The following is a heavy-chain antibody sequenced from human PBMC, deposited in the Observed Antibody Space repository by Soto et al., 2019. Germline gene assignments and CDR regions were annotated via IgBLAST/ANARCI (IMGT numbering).Heavy chain of an antibody. CDR2: ISGSGDII. CDR1: GFTFSSYG. J-gene: IGHJ4*02. D-gene: IGHD1-26*01. CDR3: AKDREIVGANFDY. V-gene: IGHV3-23*01. Sequence: PGGSLRLSCAASGFTFSSYGMHWVRQAPGKGLEWVSSISGSGDIIYYTDSVKGRFTISRDNSKNTMYLQMNSLRAEDTAVYYCAKDREIVGANFDYWGQGTLVTVSS.